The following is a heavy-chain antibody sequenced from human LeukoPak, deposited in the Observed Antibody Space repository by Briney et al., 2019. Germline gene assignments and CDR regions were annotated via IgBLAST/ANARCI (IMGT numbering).Heavy chain of an antibody. D-gene: IGHD2-2*01. CDR2: INPNSGGT. CDR1: GYTFTGYY. V-gene: IGHV1-2*02. CDR3: ARGVLPAAPPLTDY. J-gene: IGHJ4*02. Sequence: ASVKVSCKASGYTFTGYYMHWVRQAPGQGLEWMGWINPNSGGTNYAQKFQGRVTMTRDTSISTAYMELSRLRSDDTAVYYCARGVLPAAPPLTDYWGQGTLVTVSS.